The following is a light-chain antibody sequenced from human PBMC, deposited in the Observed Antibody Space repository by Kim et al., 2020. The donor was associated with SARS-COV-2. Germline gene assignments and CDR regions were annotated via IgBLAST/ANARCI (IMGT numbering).Light chain of an antibody. J-gene: IGKJ4*01. Sequence: SASAGDRVTITCPASQDISTFLAWYQQKPGKAPELLIYAASHLESGVPSRFRGSGSGTEFTLTISSLQPEDVATYYCQQPTSFPLTFGGGTKVEI. CDR1: QDISTF. V-gene: IGKV1-12*01. CDR2: AAS. CDR3: QQPTSFPLT.